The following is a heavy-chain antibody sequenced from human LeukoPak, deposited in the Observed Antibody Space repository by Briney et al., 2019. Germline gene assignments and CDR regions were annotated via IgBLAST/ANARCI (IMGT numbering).Heavy chain of an antibody. CDR1: GYTFTGYY. Sequence: GASVKVSCKASGYTFTGYYMQWVRQAPEQGLGWMGGINPHSGGTNYAQKFQGRVTMTRDTSISTAYMELSRLRSDDTAVYYCARDTSSGRTPFDYWGQGTLVTVSS. CDR2: INPHSGGT. CDR3: ARDTSSGRTPFDY. D-gene: IGHD3-22*01. J-gene: IGHJ4*02. V-gene: IGHV1-2*02.